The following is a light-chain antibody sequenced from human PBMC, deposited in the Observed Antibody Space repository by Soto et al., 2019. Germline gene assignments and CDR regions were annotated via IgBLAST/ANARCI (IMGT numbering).Light chain of an antibody. CDR3: QQGYSRPRT. V-gene: IGKV1-39*01. CDR1: QSISTS. Sequence: DIQLTQSPSSLSASVVDRVTITFRASQSISTSLNWYQQKPGKAPNLLIFTSSNLESGVPSRFSGSGSGTDFTLTISSLQPEDFATYFCQQGYSRPRTFGQGTKVDIK. CDR2: TSS. J-gene: IGKJ1*01.